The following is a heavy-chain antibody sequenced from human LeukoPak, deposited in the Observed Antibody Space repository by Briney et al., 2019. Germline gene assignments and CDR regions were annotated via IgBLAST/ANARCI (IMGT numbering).Heavy chain of an antibody. CDR1: GFTFSTYW. CDR2: VYSDGITT. D-gene: IGHD2-8*01. J-gene: IGHJ4*02. CDR3: ARGSCTNGVCSVFDH. Sequence: GGSLRLSCAVSGFTFSTYWMHWVRQAPGKGLVWVSRVYSDGITTNYADSVKGRFTISRDNAKNTLYLQMNSLRAEDTAVYYCARGSCTNGVCSVFDHWGQGALVTVSS. V-gene: IGHV3-74*01.